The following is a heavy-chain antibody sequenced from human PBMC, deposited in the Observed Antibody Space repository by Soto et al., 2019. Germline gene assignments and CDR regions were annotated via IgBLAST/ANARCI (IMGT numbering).Heavy chain of an antibody. CDR2: ISWNSGSI. J-gene: IGHJ4*02. CDR3: AKEGYSSLDY. D-gene: IGHD2-15*01. Sequence: EVQLVESGGGLVQPGRSLRLSCAASGFTFDDYAMHWVRQAPGKGLEWVSGISWNSGSIGYADSVKGRFTISRDNAKNSLYLQMNSLRAEDTALYYCAKEGYSSLDYWGQGTLVTVSS. V-gene: IGHV3-9*01. CDR1: GFTFDDYA.